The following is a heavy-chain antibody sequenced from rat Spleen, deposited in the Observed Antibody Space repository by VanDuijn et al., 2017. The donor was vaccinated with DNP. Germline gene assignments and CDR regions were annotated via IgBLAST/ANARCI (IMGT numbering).Heavy chain of an antibody. Sequence: EVQLVESGGGLVQPGRSLKLSCAASGLTFSNYYMAWVRQAPKKGLEWVANISTSDSRTYYPDSVKGRFTISRDNAKNTLYLQMNSLRSEDMATYYCARWYSSGFCFDYWGQGVMVTVSS. D-gene: IGHD4-3*01. CDR3: ARWYSSGFCFDY. CDR1: GLTFSNYY. CDR2: ISTSDSRT. V-gene: IGHV5-25*01. J-gene: IGHJ2*01.